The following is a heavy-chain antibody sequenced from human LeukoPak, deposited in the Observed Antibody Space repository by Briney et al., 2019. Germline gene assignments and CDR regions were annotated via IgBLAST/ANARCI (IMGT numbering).Heavy chain of an antibody. CDR2: ISSSSNYI. V-gene: IGHV3-21*01. CDR1: GFTFDSYS. D-gene: IGHD2-2*01. J-gene: IGHJ5*02. CDR3: ARDYLVVPAAMWWFDP. Sequence: GGSLRLSCAASGFTFDSYSMNWVRQAPGKGLEWVSSISSSSNYIYYADSVKGRFTISRDNAKNSLYLQMNSLRAEDTAVYYCARDYLVVPAAMWWFDPWGQGTLVTVSS.